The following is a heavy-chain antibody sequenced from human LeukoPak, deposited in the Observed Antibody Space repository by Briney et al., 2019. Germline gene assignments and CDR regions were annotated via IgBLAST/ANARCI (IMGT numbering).Heavy chain of an antibody. D-gene: IGHD4-17*01. CDR2: ISGGSSEI. V-gene: IGHV3-21*05. CDR3: ARAPDYGDYVERHGMDV. Sequence: PGGSLRLSCAASGFTFRRYSMNWVRQAPGGGLEGISYISGGSSEIFYADSVKGRFTISRDNAKNSLYLQMNSLKVEDTAVYYCARAPDYGDYVERHGMDVWGEGTTVTVSS. J-gene: IGHJ6*04. CDR1: GFTFRRYS.